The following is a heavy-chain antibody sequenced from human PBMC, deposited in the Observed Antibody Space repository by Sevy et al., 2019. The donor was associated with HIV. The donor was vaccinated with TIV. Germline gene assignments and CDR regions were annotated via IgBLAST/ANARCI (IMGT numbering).Heavy chain of an antibody. Sequence: SETLSLTCTVSGGSISSSSYYWGWIRQPPGKGLEWIGSIYYSGSTYYNPSLKSRVTISVDTSKNQFSLKLGSVTAADTAVYYCARRFYGSGSYSNAFDIWGQGTMVTVSS. D-gene: IGHD3-10*01. CDR1: GGSISSSSYY. CDR3: ARRFYGSGSYSNAFDI. V-gene: IGHV4-39*01. J-gene: IGHJ3*02. CDR2: IYYSGST.